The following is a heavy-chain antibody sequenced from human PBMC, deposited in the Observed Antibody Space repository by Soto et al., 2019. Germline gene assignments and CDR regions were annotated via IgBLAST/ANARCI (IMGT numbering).Heavy chain of an antibody. V-gene: IGHV3-23*01. D-gene: IGHD6-19*01. CDR3: AKGSSGWHLSLFDY. Sequence: GGSLRLSCAASGFTFSNYAMSWVRQAPGKGLEWVSGISGGGDTTYYADSVKGRFTISRDNSKTTLYLQLNSLRAEDTAIYYCAKGSSGWHLSLFDYWGQGTQVTVSS. CDR2: ISGGGDTT. J-gene: IGHJ4*02. CDR1: GFTFSNYA.